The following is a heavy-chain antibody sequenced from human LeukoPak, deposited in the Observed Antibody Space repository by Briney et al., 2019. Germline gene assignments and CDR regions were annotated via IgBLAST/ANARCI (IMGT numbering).Heavy chain of an antibody. CDR2: ISGDGVTT. J-gene: IGHJ4*02. CDR3: VKDAVAGTDAPFDY. V-gene: IGHV3-64D*06. Sequence: GGSLRLSCSASGFTFSSYALHWVRQAPGKGLEYVSAISGDGVTTYYAGSVKGRFTISRDNSKNTLYLQMSSLRAEDTAVYYCVKDAVAGTDAPFDYWGQGTLVTVSS. CDR1: GFTFSSYA. D-gene: IGHD6-19*01.